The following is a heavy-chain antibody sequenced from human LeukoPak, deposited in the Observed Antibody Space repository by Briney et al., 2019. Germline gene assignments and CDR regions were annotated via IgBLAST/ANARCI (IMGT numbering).Heavy chain of an antibody. V-gene: IGHV3-23*01. J-gene: IGHJ4*02. CDR3: AKLRGYYDSSGYYYFDY. CDR2: ISGSGGST. Sequence: PGGSLRLSCAASGFTFSSYAMSWVRQAPGKGLEWVSAISGSGGSTYYADSVKGRFTISRDSSKNTLYLQMNSLRAEDTAVYYCAKLRGYYDSSGYYYFDYWGQGTLVTVSS. D-gene: IGHD3-22*01. CDR1: GFTFSSYA.